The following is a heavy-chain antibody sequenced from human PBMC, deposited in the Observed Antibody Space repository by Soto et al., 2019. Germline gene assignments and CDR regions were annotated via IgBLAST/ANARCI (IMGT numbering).Heavy chain of an antibody. D-gene: IGHD6-19*01. Sequence: GGSLRLSCAASGFTFSSYAMHWVRQAPGKGLEWVAVISYDGSNKYYADSVKGRFTMTRDTSISTAYMELSRLRSDDTAVYYCARDLYSSGSGWSMWGQGTLVTVSS. CDR2: ISYDGSNK. J-gene: IGHJ4*02. V-gene: IGHV3-30-3*01. CDR1: GFTFSSYA. CDR3: ARDLYSSGSGWSM.